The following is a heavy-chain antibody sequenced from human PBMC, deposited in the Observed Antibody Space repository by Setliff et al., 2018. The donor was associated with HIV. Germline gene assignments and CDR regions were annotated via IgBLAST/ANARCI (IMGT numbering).Heavy chain of an antibody. V-gene: IGHV4-59*11. CDR3: AKGAGFYGDYTFDY. J-gene: IGHJ4*02. Sequence: PSETLSLTCTVSGASITSHYWSWIRQSPGRELEWIGDIYSTGSTNYNPSLQSRVSISMDASKNKFSLKVTSVTSADTAVYYCAKGAGFYGDYTFDYWGQGNLVTVSS. D-gene: IGHD4-17*01. CDR2: IYSTGST. CDR1: GASITSHY.